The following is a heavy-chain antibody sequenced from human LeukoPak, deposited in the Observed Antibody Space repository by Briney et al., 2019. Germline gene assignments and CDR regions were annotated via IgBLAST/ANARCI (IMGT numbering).Heavy chain of an antibody. V-gene: IGHV4-61*02. Sequence: SQTLSLTCTVSGGSISSGSYYWSWIRQPAGKGLEWIGRIYTSGSTNYNPSLKSRVTISVDTSKNQFSLKLSSVTAADTAVYYCARGLFWSGTTIWGQGTLVTVSS. CDR2: IYTSGST. D-gene: IGHD3-3*01. CDR1: GGSISSGSYY. J-gene: IGHJ4*02. CDR3: ARGLFWSGTTI.